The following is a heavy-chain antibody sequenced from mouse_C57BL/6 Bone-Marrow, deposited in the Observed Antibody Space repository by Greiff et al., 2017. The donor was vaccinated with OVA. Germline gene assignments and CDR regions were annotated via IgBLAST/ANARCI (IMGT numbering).Heavy chain of an antibody. J-gene: IGHJ1*03. Sequence: EVKLMESGPGLAKPSQTLSLTCSVTGYSITSDYWNWIRKFPGNKLEYMGYISYSGSTYYNPSLKSRISITRDTSKNQYYLQLNSVNTADTATYYCERLHGTCWYFDVWGTGTTVTVSS. V-gene: IGHV3-8*01. D-gene: IGHD3-3*01. CDR3: ERLHGTCWYFDV. CDR1: GYSITSDY. CDR2: ISYSGST.